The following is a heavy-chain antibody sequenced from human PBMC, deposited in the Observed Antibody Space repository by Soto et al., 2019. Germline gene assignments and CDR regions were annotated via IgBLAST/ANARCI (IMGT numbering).Heavy chain of an antibody. J-gene: IGHJ4*02. V-gene: IGHV3-23*01. CDR2: ISGSGGST. Sequence: GGSLRLSCAASGFTFSSYAMSWVRQAPGKGLEWVSAISGSGGSTYYADSVKGRFTISRDNSKNTLYLHMNSLRAEDTAVYYCAKDPGTYYDILTGIDYWGQGTPVTVSS. CDR3: AKDPGTYYDILTGIDY. D-gene: IGHD3-9*01. CDR1: GFTFSSYA.